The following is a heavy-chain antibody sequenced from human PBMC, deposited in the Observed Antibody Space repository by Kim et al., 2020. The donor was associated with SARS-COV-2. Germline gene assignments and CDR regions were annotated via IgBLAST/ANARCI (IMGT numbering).Heavy chain of an antibody. V-gene: IGHV5-51*01. CDR2: IYPADSDI. D-gene: IGHD6-6*01. J-gene: IGHJ6*02. CDR3: ARLWRGSKYSSSGGLDV. Sequence: GESLKISCEGSGYHFTNYWIGWVRRMPGKGLEWMGIIYPADSDIRYSPSFQGQVTIPVDKSITTAYLQWRSLKASDTAMYYWARLWRGSKYSSSGGLDVWGQGTTVSVSS. CDR1: GYHFTNYW.